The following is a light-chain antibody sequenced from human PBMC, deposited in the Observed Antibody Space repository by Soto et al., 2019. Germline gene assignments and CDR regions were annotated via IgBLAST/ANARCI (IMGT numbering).Light chain of an antibody. Sequence: EIVMTQSPASLSVSPGERGTLSWRASQRVSGNLAWYQQKPGQAPRLLIYGASTRATGIPARFSGSGSGTEFTLTISSRQSEDFAVYYCQQYNNWPPITFGQGTRLEIK. J-gene: IGKJ5*01. CDR1: QRVSGN. CDR3: QQYNNWPPIT. CDR2: GAS. V-gene: IGKV3-15*01.